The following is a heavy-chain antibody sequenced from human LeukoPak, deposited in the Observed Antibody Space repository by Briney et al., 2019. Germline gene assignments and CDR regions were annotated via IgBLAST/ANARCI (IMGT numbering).Heavy chain of an antibody. D-gene: IGHD3-16*01. CDR2: IYPGDSDT. Sequence: GESLKISCKGSGYSFTSYWIGWVRQMPGKGLEWMGIIYPGDSDTRYSPSFQGQVTISADKSISTAYLQWSSLKASDTAMYYCAIRGSLVSDYYYGMDVWGQGTTVTVSS. V-gene: IGHV5-51*01. CDR1: GYSFTSYW. CDR3: AIRGSLVSDYYYGMDV. J-gene: IGHJ6*02.